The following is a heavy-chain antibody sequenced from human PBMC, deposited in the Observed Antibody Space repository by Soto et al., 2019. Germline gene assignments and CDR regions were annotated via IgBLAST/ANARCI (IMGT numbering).Heavy chain of an antibody. V-gene: IGHV1-69*13. D-gene: IGHD6-13*01. Sequence: SVKVSCKASGGTFSSYAISWVRQAPGQGLEWMGGIIPIFGTANYAQKFQGRVTITADESTSTAYMELSSLRSEDTAVYYCAGDNSSSWYNFDYWGQGTLVTVSS. CDR1: GGTFSSYA. CDR2: IIPIFGTA. CDR3: AGDNSSSWYNFDY. J-gene: IGHJ4*02.